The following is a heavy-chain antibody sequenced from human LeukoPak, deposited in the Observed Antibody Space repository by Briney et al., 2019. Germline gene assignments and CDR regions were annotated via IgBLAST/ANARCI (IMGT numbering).Heavy chain of an antibody. CDR3: AREGDCSSTSCYAEGGNWFDP. CDR1: GGTFSSYA. CDR2: IIPIFGTA. V-gene: IGHV1-69*13. J-gene: IGHJ5*02. Sequence: SVKVSCKASGGTFSSYAISWVRQAPGQGLEWMGGIIPIFGTANYAQKFQGRVTITADESTSTAYMELSSLRSEDTAVYYCAREGDCSSTSCYAEGGNWFDPWGQGTLVTVSS. D-gene: IGHD2-2*01.